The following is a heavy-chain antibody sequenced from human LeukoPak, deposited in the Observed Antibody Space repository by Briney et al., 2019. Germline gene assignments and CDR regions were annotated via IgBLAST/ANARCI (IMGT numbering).Heavy chain of an antibody. CDR3: ASILLSGGYAFDI. CDR1: GFTFSTYT. V-gene: IGHV3-7*01. CDR2: IKPDGSEK. D-gene: IGHD3-10*01. J-gene: IGHJ3*02. Sequence: GGSLRLSCAASGFTFSTYTMNWVRQAPGKGLEWVANIKPDGSEKSYLDSVKGRFTISRDNAKNSLYLQMNSLRAEDTAVYYCASILLSGGYAFDIWGQGTMVTVSS.